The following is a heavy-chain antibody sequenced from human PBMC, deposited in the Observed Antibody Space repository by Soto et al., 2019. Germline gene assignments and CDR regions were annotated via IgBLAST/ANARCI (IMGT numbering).Heavy chain of an antibody. J-gene: IGHJ5*02. CDR2: VIPILGMA. CDR3: ARGGAVVVPGAVDRHNWFDP. D-gene: IGHD2-2*01. Sequence: QVQLVQSGAEVKKPGSSVKVSCEASGGTFSSYSFSWVRQAPGQGLEWMGRVIPILGMANYAQKFQGRVTITADKSTSTVSMGLSSLRSEDTAVYYCARGGAVVVPGAVDRHNWFDPWGQGTLVTVSS. V-gene: IGHV1-69*02. CDR1: GGTFSSYS.